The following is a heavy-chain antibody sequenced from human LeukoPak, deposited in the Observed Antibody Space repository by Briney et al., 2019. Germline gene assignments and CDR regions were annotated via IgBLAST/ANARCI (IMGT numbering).Heavy chain of an antibody. CDR3: ARDRTAARRGAFDI. J-gene: IGHJ3*02. V-gene: IGHV4-30-2*01. Sequence: PSQTLSLTCTVSGGSISSGGYYWSWIRQPPGKGLEWIGYIYHSGSTYYNPSLKSRVTISVDRSKNQFSLKLSSVTAADTAVYYCARDRTAARRGAFDIWGQGTMVTVSS. CDR2: IYHSGST. D-gene: IGHD6-6*01. CDR1: GGSISSGGYY.